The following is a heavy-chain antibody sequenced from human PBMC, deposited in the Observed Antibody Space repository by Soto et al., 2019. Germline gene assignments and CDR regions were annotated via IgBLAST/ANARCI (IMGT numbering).Heavy chain of an antibody. CDR1: GGSISSSDYS. D-gene: IGHD4-17*01. CDR3: ASGGSTVPPPHAFDI. Sequence: SETLSLTCAVSGGSISSSDYSWSWIRQPPGKGLEWIGYIYHSGSTYYNPSLKSRVTISVVRSKNQFSLKLNSVTAADTAVYYCASGGSTVPPPHAFDIWGQGTMVTVSS. J-gene: IGHJ3*02. V-gene: IGHV4-30-2*01. CDR2: IYHSGST.